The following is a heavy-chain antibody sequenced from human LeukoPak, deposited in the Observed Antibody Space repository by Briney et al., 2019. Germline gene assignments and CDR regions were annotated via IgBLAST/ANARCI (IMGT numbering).Heavy chain of an antibody. J-gene: IGHJ5*02. V-gene: IGHV3-20*04. CDR3: ARTSDGNWFDP. D-gene: IGHD1-26*01. Sequence: PGGSLRLSCAASGVTFDDYGLSWLRQGPGKGLEWVSGINWNGGNTGYADSVKGRFTIFRDNAKDSLYLEMDSLRVEDTASYYCARTSDGNWFDPWGQGALVTVSS. CDR2: INWNGGNT. CDR1: GVTFDDYG.